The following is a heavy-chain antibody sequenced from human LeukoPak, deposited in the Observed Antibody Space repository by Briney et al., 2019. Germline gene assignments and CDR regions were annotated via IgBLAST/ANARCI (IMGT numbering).Heavy chain of an antibody. CDR3: ARPGGYSGYDPFDY. J-gene: IGHJ4*02. CDR2: IWYDGSNK. CDR1: GFTFSSYG. D-gene: IGHD5-12*01. Sequence: GGSLRLSCAASGFTFSSYGMHWVRQAPGKGLEWVALIWYDGSNKYYADSVKGRFTISRDNSKNTLYLQMNSLRAEDTAVYYCARPGGYSGYDPFDYWGQGTLVTVSS. V-gene: IGHV3-33*01.